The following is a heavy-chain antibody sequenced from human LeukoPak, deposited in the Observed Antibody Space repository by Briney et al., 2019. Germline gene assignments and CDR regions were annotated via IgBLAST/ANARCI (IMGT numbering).Heavy chain of an antibody. D-gene: IGHD1-1*01. J-gene: IGHJ4*02. CDR3: ARATGTWYFDY. Sequence: PGGSLRLSCAASGLTFSSYDMHWVRQGTGKGLEWVSAIGTAGDTYYPGSVKGRFTISRENAKNSLYLQMNSLRAGDTAVYYCARATGTWYFDYWGQGTLVTVSS. CDR2: IGTAGDT. V-gene: IGHV3-13*01. CDR1: GLTFSSYD.